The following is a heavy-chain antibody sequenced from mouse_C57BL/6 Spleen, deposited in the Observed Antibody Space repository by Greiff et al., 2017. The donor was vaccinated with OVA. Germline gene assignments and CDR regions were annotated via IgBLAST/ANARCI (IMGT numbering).Heavy chain of an antibody. Sequence: VQLQQSGAELVKPGASVKISCKASGYAFSSYWMNWVKQRPGKGLEWIGQIYPGDGDTNYNGKFKGKARLTADKSSSKAYMQLSSLTSEDYAVYFCERGELRLRNYLDYWGQGTTLTVSS. J-gene: IGHJ2*01. CDR1: GYAFSSYW. V-gene: IGHV1-80*01. CDR3: ERGELRLRNYLDY. CDR2: IYPGDGDT. D-gene: IGHD3-2*02.